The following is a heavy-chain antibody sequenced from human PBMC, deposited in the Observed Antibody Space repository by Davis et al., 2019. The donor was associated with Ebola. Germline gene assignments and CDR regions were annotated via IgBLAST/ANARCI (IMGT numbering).Heavy chain of an antibody. CDR2: INHSGST. Sequence: SETLSLTCAVYGGSFSGYYWSWIRQPPGKGLEWIGEINHSGSTNYNPSLKSRVTISVDTSKNQFSLKLSSVTAADTAVYYCARSGYDILTGYTYYFDYWGQGTLVTVSS. D-gene: IGHD3-9*01. V-gene: IGHV4-34*01. J-gene: IGHJ4*02. CDR1: GGSFSGYY. CDR3: ARSGYDILTGYTYYFDY.